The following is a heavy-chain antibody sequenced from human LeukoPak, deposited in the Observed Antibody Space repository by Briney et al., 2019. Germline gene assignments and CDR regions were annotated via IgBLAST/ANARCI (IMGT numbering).Heavy chain of an antibody. Sequence: GASVKVSCKASGYTFTNYYIHWVRQAPGQGLEWMGRIIPILGIANYAQKFQGRVTITADKSTSTAYMELSSLRSEDTAVYYCARDRPDYSKDRYFDYWGQGTLVTVSS. V-gene: IGHV1-69*04. J-gene: IGHJ4*02. CDR2: IIPILGIA. CDR1: GYTFTNYY. D-gene: IGHD4-4*01. CDR3: ARDRPDYSKDRYFDY.